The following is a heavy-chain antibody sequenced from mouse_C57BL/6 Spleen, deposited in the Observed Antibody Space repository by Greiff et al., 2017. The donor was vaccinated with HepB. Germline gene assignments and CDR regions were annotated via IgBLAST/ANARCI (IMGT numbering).Heavy chain of an antibody. J-gene: IGHJ4*01. CDR3: ARRPITTVVDYYAMDY. Sequence: QVQLQQSGAELARPGASVKLSCKASGYTFTSYGISWVKQRTGQGLEWIGEIYPRSGNTYYNEKFKGKATLTADKSSSTAYMELRSLTSEDSAVYCWARRPITTVVDYYAMDYWGQGTSVTVAS. V-gene: IGHV1-81*01. D-gene: IGHD1-1*01. CDR2: IYPRSGNT. CDR1: GYTFTSYG.